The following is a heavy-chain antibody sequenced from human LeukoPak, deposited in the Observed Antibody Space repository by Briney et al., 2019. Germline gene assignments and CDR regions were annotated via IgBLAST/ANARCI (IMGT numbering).Heavy chain of an antibody. CDR1: GYTFTSYG. CDR3: ARVWFGFDP. V-gene: IGHV1-18*04. CDR2: ISAYNGNK. J-gene: IGHJ5*02. D-gene: IGHD3-10*01. Sequence: ASVQVSCQSSGYTFTSYGISWVRPPPAQRLEWMGWISAYNGNKNYAQKLQGRVTMTTDTSTSTAYMELRSLRSDDTAVYYCARVWFGFDPWGQGTLVTVSS.